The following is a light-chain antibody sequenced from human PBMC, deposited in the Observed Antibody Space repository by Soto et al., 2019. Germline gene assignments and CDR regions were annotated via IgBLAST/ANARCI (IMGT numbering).Light chain of an antibody. V-gene: IGKV3-20*01. CDR1: QSVSSND. J-gene: IGKJ2*01. CDR2: GAS. Sequence: EIVLTQSPGTLSLSPGERATLSCRASQSVSSNDLAWYQQKPGQAPRLLIYGASIRATGIPDRFSGSGSVTDFTLTISRLEPEYFAVYYCQQYGGSPQTFGQGTKLEIK. CDR3: QQYGGSPQT.